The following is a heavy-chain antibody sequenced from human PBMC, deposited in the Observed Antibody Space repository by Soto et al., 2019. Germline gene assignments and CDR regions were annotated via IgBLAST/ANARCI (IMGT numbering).Heavy chain of an antibody. CDR2: ISENGGNK. CDR3: ARRLTKTVSALGY. Sequence: PGGSLRLSCSASGFTFTSFAIHWVRQAPGKGLEWVAVISENGGNKYSAESVRGRFVISRDNSKNTVELEMNSLRPEDTAIYFCARRLTKTVSALGYWGQGTLVTVSS. CDR1: GFTFTSFA. V-gene: IGHV3-30*09. D-gene: IGHD2-8*01. J-gene: IGHJ4*02.